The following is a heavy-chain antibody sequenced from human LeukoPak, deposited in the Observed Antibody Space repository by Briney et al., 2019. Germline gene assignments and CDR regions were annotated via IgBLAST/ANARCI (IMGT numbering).Heavy chain of an antibody. J-gene: IGHJ4*02. CDR3: ATSGSYFPFGY. CDR1: GFTFNTYS. Sequence: TGGSLRLSCAASGFTFNTYSMNWVRQAPGKGLEWVSSISSGSSYIYYIDSVKGRFTISRDNAKNSLYLQMNSLRAEDTAVYYCATSGSYFPFGYWGQGTLVTVSS. CDR2: ISSGSSYI. V-gene: IGHV3-21*01. D-gene: IGHD1-26*01.